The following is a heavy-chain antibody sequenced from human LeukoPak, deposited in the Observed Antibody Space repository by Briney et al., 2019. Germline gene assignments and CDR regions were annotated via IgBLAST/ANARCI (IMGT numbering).Heavy chain of an antibody. Sequence: ASVKVSCKASGYTFTKQYMHWVRQAPGQELGWMGRINPNSGGTNYAQKFQGRVTMTRDTSISTAYMELSRLTSDDTAVYYCAREENCSGGSCYYYWGQGTLVTVSS. V-gene: IGHV1-2*06. CDR1: GYTFTKQY. D-gene: IGHD2-15*01. CDR3: AREENCSGGSCYYY. CDR2: INPNSGGT. J-gene: IGHJ4*02.